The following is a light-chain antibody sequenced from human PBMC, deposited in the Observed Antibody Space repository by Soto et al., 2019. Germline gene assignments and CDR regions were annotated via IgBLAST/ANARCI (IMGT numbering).Light chain of an antibody. J-gene: IGLJ1*01. CDR3: SSYTSSSTLYV. CDR1: SSDVGGYNY. Sequence: QSALTQPASVSGSPGQSITISCTGTSSDVGGYNYVSWYQQHPGQAPKLMIYDVSNRPSGVSNRFYGSKSGNTASLTISGLQAEDEADYYCSSYTSSSTLYVFGTGTKLTVL. CDR2: DVS. V-gene: IGLV2-14*01.